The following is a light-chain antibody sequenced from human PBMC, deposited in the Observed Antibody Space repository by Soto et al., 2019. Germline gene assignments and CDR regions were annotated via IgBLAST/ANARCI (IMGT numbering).Light chain of an antibody. J-gene: IGLJ1*01. CDR1: SSDVGGYNY. CDR2: DVS. V-gene: IGLV2-14*01. CDR3: SSYTSSSTPYV. Sequence: QSVLTEPASVSGSPGQSITISCTGTSSDVGGYNYVSWYQQHPGKAPKLMIYDVSNRPSGVSNRFSGSKSGNTASLTISGLHAEDEADYYCSSYTSSSTPYVFGTGTKATVL.